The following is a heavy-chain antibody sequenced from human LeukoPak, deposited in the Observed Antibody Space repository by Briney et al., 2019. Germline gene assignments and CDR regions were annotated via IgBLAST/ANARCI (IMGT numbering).Heavy chain of an antibody. Sequence: GGSLRLSCAASGFTFSSYGMHWVRQAPGKGLEWVAVISYDGSNKYHADSVKGRFTISRDNSKNTLYLQMNSLRAEDTAVYYCAKVGSSSSFGWGQGTLVTVSS. V-gene: IGHV3-30*18. CDR2: ISYDGSNK. CDR3: AKVGSSSSFG. CDR1: GFTFSSYG. J-gene: IGHJ4*02. D-gene: IGHD6-6*01.